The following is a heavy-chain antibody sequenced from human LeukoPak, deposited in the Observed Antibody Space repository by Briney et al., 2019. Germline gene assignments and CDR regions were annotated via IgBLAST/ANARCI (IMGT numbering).Heavy chain of an antibody. J-gene: IGHJ4*02. CDR3: ARDHEGVCYY. D-gene: IGHD2-8*01. CDR2: INPNSGGT. V-gene: IGHV1-2*02. Sequence: QAPGQXXXXMGWINPNSGGTNYAQKFQGRVTMTRDTSISTAYMELSRLRSDDTAVYYCARDHEGVCYYWGQGTLVTVSS.